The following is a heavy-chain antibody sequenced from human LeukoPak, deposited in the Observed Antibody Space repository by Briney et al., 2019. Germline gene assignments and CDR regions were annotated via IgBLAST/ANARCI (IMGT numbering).Heavy chain of an antibody. CDR3: AKDRGYSGTHYYFDY. Sequence: GGSLRLSCAASGFTFSSYAMSWVRQAPGKGLGWVSVISGSGGRTFYADSVKGRFTISRDNSKNTLYLQMNSLRAEDTAVYYCAKDRGYSGTHYYFDYWGQGTLVTVSS. CDR1: GFTFSSYA. D-gene: IGHD1-26*01. V-gene: IGHV3-23*01. J-gene: IGHJ4*02. CDR2: ISGSGGRT.